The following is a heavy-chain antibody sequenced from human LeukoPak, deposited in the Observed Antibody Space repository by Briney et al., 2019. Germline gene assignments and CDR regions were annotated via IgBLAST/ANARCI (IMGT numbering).Heavy chain of an antibody. D-gene: IGHD3-22*01. CDR2: IYYSGST. V-gene: IGHV4-59*01. J-gene: IGHJ2*01. CDR1: GGSISSYY. CDR3: ARRDSPFDL. Sequence: SETLSLTCTVSGGSISSYYWSWIRQPPGKGLEWIGYIYYSGSTNYNPSLKSRVTISVDTSKKQFSLKVRSVTAADTAVYYCARRDSPFDLWGRGTLVTVSS.